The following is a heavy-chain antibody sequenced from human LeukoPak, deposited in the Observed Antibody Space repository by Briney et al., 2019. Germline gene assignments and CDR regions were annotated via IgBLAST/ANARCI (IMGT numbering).Heavy chain of an antibody. V-gene: IGHV4-59*01. J-gene: IGHJ5*02. Sequence: SETLSLTCTVSGGSISSYYWSWIRQPPGKGLEWIGYIYYSGSTNYNPSLKSRVTISVDTSKNQFSLELSSVTAADTAVYYCARESGSSWYWFDPWGQGTLVTVSS. D-gene: IGHD6-13*01. CDR1: GGSISSYY. CDR3: ARESGSSWYWFDP. CDR2: IYYSGST.